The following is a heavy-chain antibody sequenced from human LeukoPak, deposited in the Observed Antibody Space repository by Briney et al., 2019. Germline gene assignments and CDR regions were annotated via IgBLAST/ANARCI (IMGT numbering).Heavy chain of an antibody. CDR1: GGSISSGGYY. CDR2: IYYSGST. D-gene: IGHD2-2*01. V-gene: IGHV4-31*03. CDR3: ARVSANCSSTSCYGFYAFDI. Sequence: SQTLSLTCTVSGGSISSGGYYWSWIRQHPGKGLEWIGYIYYSGSTYYNPSLKSRVTISVDTSKNQFSLKLSSVTAADTAVYYCARVSANCSSTSCYGFYAFDIWGQGTMVTVSS. J-gene: IGHJ3*02.